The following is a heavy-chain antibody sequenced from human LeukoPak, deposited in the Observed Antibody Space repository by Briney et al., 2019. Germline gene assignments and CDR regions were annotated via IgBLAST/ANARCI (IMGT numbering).Heavy chain of an antibody. CDR1: GYTFTGYY. CDR3: ARVSNIAVAGHFDY. V-gene: IGHV1-2*02. D-gene: IGHD6-19*01. Sequence: ASVKVSCKASGYTFTGYYMHWVRQAPGQGLEWMGWINPNSGGTNYAQKFQGRVTMTRDTSISTAYMELSRLRSDDTAVYYCARVSNIAVAGHFDYWGQGTLVTVSS. J-gene: IGHJ4*02. CDR2: INPNSGGT.